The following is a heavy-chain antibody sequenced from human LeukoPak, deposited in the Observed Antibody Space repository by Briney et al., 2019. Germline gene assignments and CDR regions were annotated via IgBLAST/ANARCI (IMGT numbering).Heavy chain of an antibody. CDR2: IYYSGSA. CDR3: ARGYGSGSYYTY. V-gene: IGHV4-39*01. D-gene: IGHD3-10*01. J-gene: IGHJ4*02. Sequence: SETLSLTCTVSGGSISSSSYYWGWIRQPPGKGLEWIGSIYYSGSAYDNPSLKSRVTISVDTSKIQFSLKLSSVTAADTAVYYCARGYGSGSYYTYWGQGTLVTVSS. CDR1: GGSISSSSYY.